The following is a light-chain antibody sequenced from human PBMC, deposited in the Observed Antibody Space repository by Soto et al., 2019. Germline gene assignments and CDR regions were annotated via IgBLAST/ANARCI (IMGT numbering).Light chain of an antibody. J-gene: IGKJ2*01. CDR2: VAS. CDR1: QSISSN. V-gene: IGKV1-39*01. Sequence: DIQMTQSPSSLSASVGDRVTITCRASQSISSNLNWYQQKPGEAPKLLIYVASSLQSGVPSRFSGSESGTDYTLTISSLQPDDFATYYCQQSYSTPYTFGKGTKLEIK. CDR3: QQSYSTPYT.